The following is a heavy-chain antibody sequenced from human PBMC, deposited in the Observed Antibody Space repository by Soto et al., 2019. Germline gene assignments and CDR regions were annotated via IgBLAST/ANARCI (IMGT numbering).Heavy chain of an antibody. D-gene: IGHD3-9*01. J-gene: IGHJ4*02. CDR1: GFNLGSYW. V-gene: IGHV3-74*01. CDR2: INDYGTTI. Sequence: PGGSLRLSCAASGFNLGSYWMHWVRQAPGKGLVWVSRINDYGTTINYAESVEGRFTISRDDAKSEVYLQRNNLRAEDKAVYYCARGGLVPFDYWGQGALVTVSS. CDR3: ARGGLVPFDY.